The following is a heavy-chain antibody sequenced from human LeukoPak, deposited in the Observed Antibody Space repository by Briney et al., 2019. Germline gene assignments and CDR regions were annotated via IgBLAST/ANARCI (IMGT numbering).Heavy chain of an antibody. D-gene: IGHD2-2*01. J-gene: IGHJ4*02. CDR3: VKGYQLLLL. CDR1: EFTLSTSG. CDR2: IRHDGSIE. V-gene: IGHV3-30*02. Sequence: PGGSLRLSCTASEFTLSTSGMHWVRQAPGKGLEWVAFIRHDGSIEDYADSVKGRFIISRDNSKNTLSLQMNSLRVEDTAVYYCVKGYQLLLLWGQGTLVTVSS.